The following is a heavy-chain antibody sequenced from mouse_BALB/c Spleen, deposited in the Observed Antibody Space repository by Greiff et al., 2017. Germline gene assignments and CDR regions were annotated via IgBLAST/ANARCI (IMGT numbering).Heavy chain of an antibody. D-gene: IGHD2-14*01. CDR3: ARRGYRYDGFAY. J-gene: IGHJ3*01. CDR1: GYTFTNYW. Sequence: QVQLKESGAELVRPGTSVKISCKASGYTFTNYWLGWVKQRPGHGLEWIGDIYPGGGYTNYNEKFKGKATLTADTSSSTAYMQLSSLTSEDSAVYFCARRGYRYDGFAYWGQGTLVTVSA. V-gene: IGHV1-63*02. CDR2: IYPGGGYT.